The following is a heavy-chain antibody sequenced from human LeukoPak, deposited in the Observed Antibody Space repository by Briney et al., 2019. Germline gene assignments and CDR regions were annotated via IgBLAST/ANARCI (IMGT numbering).Heavy chain of an antibody. J-gene: IGHJ4*02. D-gene: IGHD3-3*01. CDR1: GFTFSSYG. CDR2: IWYDGSNK. V-gene: IGHV3-33*06. CDR3: AKGLEPTEIYYDFDY. Sequence: GGSLRLSCAASGFTFSSYGMHWVRQAPGKGLEWVAVIWYDGSNKYYADSVKGRFTISRDNSKNTLYLQMNSLRAEDTAVYYCAKGLEPTEIYYDFDYWGQGTPVTVSS.